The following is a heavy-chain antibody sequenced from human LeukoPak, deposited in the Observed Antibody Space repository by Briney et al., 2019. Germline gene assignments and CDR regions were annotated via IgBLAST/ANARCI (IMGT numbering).Heavy chain of an antibody. Sequence: PGGSLRLSCEASGLSLNRYVMGWVRQAPGKGLEWVSTISASGGTTYYPDSVQGRFTISRDNSKNTLYLQMNSLRAEDTALYYCATLYGDYNWYFDLWGRGTLVTVSS. J-gene: IGHJ2*01. V-gene: IGHV3-23*01. CDR2: ISASGGTT. CDR3: ATLYGDYNWYFDL. D-gene: IGHD4-17*01. CDR1: GLSLNRYV.